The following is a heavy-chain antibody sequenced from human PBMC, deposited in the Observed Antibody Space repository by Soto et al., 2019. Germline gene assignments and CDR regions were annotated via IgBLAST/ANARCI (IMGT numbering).Heavy chain of an antibody. D-gene: IGHD5-12*01. CDR2: ISAYNGNT. V-gene: IGHV1-18*01. J-gene: IGHJ6*02. CDR1: GYTFTSYG. Sequence: QVQLVQSGAEVKKPGASVKVCCKASGYTFTSYGISWVRQAPGQGLEWMGWISAYNGNTNYAQKLQGRVTMTTDTSTSTAYMELRSLRSDDTAVYYCARDASNTVATSIYSYYGMDVWGQGTTVTVSS. CDR3: ARDASNTVATSIYSYYGMDV.